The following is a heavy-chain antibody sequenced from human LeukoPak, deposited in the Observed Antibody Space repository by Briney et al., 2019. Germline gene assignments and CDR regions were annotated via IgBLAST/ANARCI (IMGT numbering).Heavy chain of an antibody. CDR1: GGSITSSSSY. Sequence: SETLSLTCTVSGGSITSSSSYWGWIRQPPGKGLEWIGNIHYTGRTYYNPSLKSRVTISVDTSKKQFSLKLSSVTAADTAVYFCARPRDLFYYGVDVWGQGTTVAVSS. V-gene: IGHV4-39*01. D-gene: IGHD2-21*01. J-gene: IGHJ6*02. CDR3: ARPRDLFYYGVDV. CDR2: IHYTGRT.